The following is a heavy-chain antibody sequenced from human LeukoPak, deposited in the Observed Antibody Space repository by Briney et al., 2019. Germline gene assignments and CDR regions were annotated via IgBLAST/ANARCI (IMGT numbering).Heavy chain of an antibody. CDR3: ARPPRDLVSAAPFPF. V-gene: IGHV1-2*02. CDR1: GYTFTDYY. Sequence: GASVKVSCKASGYTFTDYYIHWVRQARGEGLEWVGWVFPHSGDTYYAQRFHGRVAMTTDTSINTAYMELSRLKSDDTGVYFCARPPRDLVSAAPFPFWGQGTLVTVSS. J-gene: IGHJ1*01. CDR2: VFPHSGDT. D-gene: IGHD5/OR15-5a*01.